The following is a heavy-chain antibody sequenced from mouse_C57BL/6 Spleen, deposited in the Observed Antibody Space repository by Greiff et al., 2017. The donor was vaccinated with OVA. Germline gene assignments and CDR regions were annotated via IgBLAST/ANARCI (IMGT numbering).Heavy chain of an antibody. CDR1: GYSFTDYN. J-gene: IGHJ4*01. Sequence: VQLQQSGPELVKPGASVKISCKASGYSFTDYNMNWVKQSNGKSLEWIGVINPNYGTTSYNQKFKGKATLTVDQSSSTAYMQLNSLTSEDSAVYYCARSEAIYYSNYFYAMDYWGQGTSVTVSS. CDR2: INPNYGTT. D-gene: IGHD2-5*01. CDR3: ARSEAIYYSNYFYAMDY. V-gene: IGHV1-39*01.